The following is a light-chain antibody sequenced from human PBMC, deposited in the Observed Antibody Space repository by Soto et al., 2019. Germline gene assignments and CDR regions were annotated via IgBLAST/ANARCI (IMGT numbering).Light chain of an antibody. CDR1: SGDIGAYNH. CDR2: EVN. V-gene: IGLV2-14*01. J-gene: IGLJ1*01. CDR3: CSYTTTTTQYV. Sequence: QSALTQPASVSGSPGQSITISCSGTSGDIGAYNHVSWYQQYPDKAPKVIIYEVNNRPSGVSDRFYGSKSGNTASLTISGLQSEDEADYYCCSYTTTTTQYVFGTGTKVTVL.